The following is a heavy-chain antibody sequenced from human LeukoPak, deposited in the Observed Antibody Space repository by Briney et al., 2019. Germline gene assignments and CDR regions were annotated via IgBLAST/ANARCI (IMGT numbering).Heavy chain of an antibody. CDR3: ARGGGSGWYSRRYNWFDP. V-gene: IGHV1-8*02. D-gene: IGHD6-19*01. CDR1: GGTFSSYG. CDR2: MNPNSGNT. Sequence: GSSVKVSCKASGGTFSSYGISWVRQAPGQGLEWMGWMNPNSGNTGYAQKFQGRVTMTRNTSISTAYMELSSLRSEDAAVYYCARGGGSGWYSRRYNWFDPWGQGTLVTVSS. J-gene: IGHJ5*02.